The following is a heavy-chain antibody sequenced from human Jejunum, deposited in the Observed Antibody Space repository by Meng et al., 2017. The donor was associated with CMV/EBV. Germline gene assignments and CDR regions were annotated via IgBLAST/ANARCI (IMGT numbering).Heavy chain of an antibody. CDR1: YFFNEYW. Sequence: YFFNEYWIAWVRQVPGKGLEWMWIIFPRDADTRYSPSFEGQVTISADTSTRTAYLQWSSLKASDTAIYYCARADWAWVTPYYLDFWGRGTLVTVSS. D-gene: IGHD2-21*02. CDR2: IFPRDADT. V-gene: IGHV5-51*01. CDR3: ARADWAWVTPYYLDF. J-gene: IGHJ4*02.